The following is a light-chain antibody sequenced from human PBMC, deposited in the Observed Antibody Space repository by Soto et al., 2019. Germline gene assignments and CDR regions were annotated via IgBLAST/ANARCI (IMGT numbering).Light chain of an antibody. CDR1: QGIRYD. Sequence: AIQMTQSPSSLSASVGDRVTITCRASQGIRYDLGWYQQKPGKAPKLLIYASSRLQSGVPSRFSGSGGGTDFTLTISSRQPEDFATYYCLQDYSYPWTFGQGTKVEIK. V-gene: IGKV1-6*01. CDR3: LQDYSYPWT. CDR2: ASS. J-gene: IGKJ1*01.